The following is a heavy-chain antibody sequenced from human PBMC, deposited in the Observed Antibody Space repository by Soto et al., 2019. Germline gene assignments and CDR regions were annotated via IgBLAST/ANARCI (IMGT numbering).Heavy chain of an antibody. CDR1: GLTFSRYE. V-gene: IGHV3-74*01. Sequence: PGGPLGLSWGASGLTFSRYEMDLVRNAPGKGLEWVSRMNSDGSSTNYADSVKGRFTVSRDNAKNTLYLQMNSRRAEDTAVYYCATAELDYRGPGPRVTVS. CDR2: MNSDGSST. CDR3: ATAELDY. D-gene: IGHD1-7*01. J-gene: IGHJ4*02.